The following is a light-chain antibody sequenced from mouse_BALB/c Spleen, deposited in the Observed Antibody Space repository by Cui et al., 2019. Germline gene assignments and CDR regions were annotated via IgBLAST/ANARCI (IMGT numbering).Light chain of an antibody. CDR1: SSVSY. CDR2: STS. V-gene: IGKV4-57*01. CDR3: QQRSSYPWT. Sequence: QIVLTQSPAIMSASPGEKVTITCSASSSVSYMHWFQQKPGTSPKLWIYSTSNLASGVPARFSGRGSGTSYSLTISRMEAEDAATYYCQQRSSYPWTFGGGTKLEIK. J-gene: IGKJ1*01.